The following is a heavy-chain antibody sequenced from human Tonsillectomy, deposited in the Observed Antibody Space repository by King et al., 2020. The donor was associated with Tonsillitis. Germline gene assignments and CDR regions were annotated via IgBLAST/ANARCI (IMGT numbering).Heavy chain of an antibody. CDR1: GFTFGDFD. CDR2: IRSKPYGGTI. Sequence: VQLVESGGGLVKPGRSLRLSCTASGFTFGDFDVSWFRQAPGKGLEWVAFIRSKPYGGTIKYAASVEGRFTISRDDSKSIAYLQMNSLKTEDTALYYCTRPQVWNGYSPVEYWGHGTLVTVSS. D-gene: IGHD3-3*01. CDR3: TRPQVWNGYSPVEY. V-gene: IGHV3-49*05. J-gene: IGHJ4*01.